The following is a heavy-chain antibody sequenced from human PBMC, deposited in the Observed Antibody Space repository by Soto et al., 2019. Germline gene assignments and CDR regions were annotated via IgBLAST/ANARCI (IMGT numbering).Heavy chain of an antibody. V-gene: IGHV4-59*01. CDR1: GGSISSYY. CDR3: ARSPPPYYHIDV. CDR2: IYYTGTT. J-gene: IGHJ6*02. Sequence: LSLTCTVSGGSISSYYWNWIRQSPGMGLEWIGYIYYTGTTKFNPSLKSRVTVSVDTSKNQFSLNLNSVTPADTAVYYCARSPPPYYHIDVWGQGTTVTVSS.